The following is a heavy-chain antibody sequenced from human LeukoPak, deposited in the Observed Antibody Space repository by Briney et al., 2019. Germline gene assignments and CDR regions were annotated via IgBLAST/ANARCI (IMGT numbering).Heavy chain of an antibody. D-gene: IGHD2-2*01. CDR3: ATSPASSCLDD. J-gene: IGHJ4*02. Sequence: PGGSLRLSCAASGFSVSRTFMSWARQAPGKGLEWVSIVYSDGTTYYADSVKGRFTISRDDSKNTLYLQMSSLRAEDTAVYYCATSPASSCLDDWGQGTLVTVSS. CDR2: VYSDGTT. CDR1: GFSVSRTF. V-gene: IGHV3-53*01.